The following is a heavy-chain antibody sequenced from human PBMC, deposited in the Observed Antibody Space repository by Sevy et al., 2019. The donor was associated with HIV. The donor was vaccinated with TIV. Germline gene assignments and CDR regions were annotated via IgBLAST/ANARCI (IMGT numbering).Heavy chain of an antibody. CDR1: GFTFSKYS. CDR3: AREGCSKPHDY. V-gene: IGHV3-23*01. D-gene: IGHD2-2*01. Sequence: GGSLRLSCVASGFTFSKYSMSWVRQTPGKGLEWVSTLSFACGRINYADSVKGRFTMSRDDSRNTFYLQMDSLRAEDTAIYYCAREGCSKPHDYWGQGILVTVSS. CDR2: LSFACGRI. J-gene: IGHJ4*02.